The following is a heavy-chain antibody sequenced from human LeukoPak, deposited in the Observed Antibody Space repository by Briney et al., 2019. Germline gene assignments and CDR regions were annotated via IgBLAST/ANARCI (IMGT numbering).Heavy chain of an antibody. J-gene: IGHJ4*02. CDR2: ISSNGGST. Sequence: GRSLRLSCAASGFTFSSYAMHWVRQAPGKGLEYVSAISSNGGSTYYANSVKGRFTISRDNSKNTLYLQMGSLRAEDMAVYYCARDGNTMVRGVIMSVSYYFDYWGQGTLVTVSS. V-gene: IGHV3-64*01. D-gene: IGHD3-10*01. CDR1: GFTFSSYA. CDR3: ARDGNTMVRGVIMSVSYYFDY.